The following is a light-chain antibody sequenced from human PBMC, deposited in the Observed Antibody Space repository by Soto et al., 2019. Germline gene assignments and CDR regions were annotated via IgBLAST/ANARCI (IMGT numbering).Light chain of an antibody. CDR3: ATWESSLNVGV. J-gene: IGLJ3*02. Sequence: QPVLTQPPSVSGAPGQRVTISCTGSSSNIGAGYDVHWYQQRPGTAPKLLIYDTNKRPSGIPDRFSGSKSGTSATLGITGLQTGDEADYYCATWESSLNVGVFGGGTKVTVL. CDR1: SSNIGAGYD. V-gene: IGLV1-51*01. CDR2: DTN.